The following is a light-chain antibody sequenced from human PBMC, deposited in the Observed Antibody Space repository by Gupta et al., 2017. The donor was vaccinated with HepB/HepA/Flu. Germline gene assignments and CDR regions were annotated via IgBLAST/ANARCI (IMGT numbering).Light chain of an antibody. J-gene: IGKJ4*01. Sequence: DIQMTQSPSSLSASVGDRVTITCQASQDISNYLNWYQQKPGKAPKLLIYDASKLETGVPSRFSASGSGTDFTFTSSSRQPEDIATYYCQQYANHLIFGGGTKVEIK. CDR1: QDISNY. V-gene: IGKV1-33*01. CDR2: DAS. CDR3: QQYANHLI.